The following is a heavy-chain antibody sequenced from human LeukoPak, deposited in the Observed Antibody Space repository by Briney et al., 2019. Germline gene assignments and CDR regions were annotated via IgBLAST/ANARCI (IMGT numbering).Heavy chain of an antibody. D-gene: IGHD2-21*01. V-gene: IGHV3-30*02. CDR1: GFIFSAYG. Sequence: GGSLRLSCAASGFIFSAYGMRWVRQAPGEGLEWVAYIRHDESRTFYADSVKGRFTISRDDSKSTLYLQMHILRAEDTALYYCAKPVIPSSYQETYYMDVWGKGTTVTVS. CDR3: AKPVIPSSYQETYYMDV. J-gene: IGHJ6*03. CDR2: IRHDESRT.